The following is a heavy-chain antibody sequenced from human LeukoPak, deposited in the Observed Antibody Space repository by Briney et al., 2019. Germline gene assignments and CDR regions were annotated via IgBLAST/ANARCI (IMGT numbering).Heavy chain of an antibody. Sequence: ASVKVSCKTSGYTFTGYYMHWVRQAPGQGLEWMGRIDPKSGGTNYAQRFQGRVTMTSDTSISTAYMELSRLTSDDTAAYYCARDSRVSGDYWGQGTLVTVSS. CDR3: ARDSRVSGDY. D-gene: IGHD2/OR15-2a*01. CDR1: GYTFTGYY. V-gene: IGHV1-2*06. CDR2: IDPKSGGT. J-gene: IGHJ4*02.